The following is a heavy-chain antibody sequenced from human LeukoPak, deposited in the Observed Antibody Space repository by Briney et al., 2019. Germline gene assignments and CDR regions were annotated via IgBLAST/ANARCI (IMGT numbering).Heavy chain of an antibody. J-gene: IGHJ4*02. CDR3: ARVGSGCFDY. CDR2: IYYSGST. Sequence: PSETLSLTCTFSGGSISTYYWSWIRPSPGKGLEWIGYIYYSGSTNYNPSLKSRLTISVDTSKNQFSLKLSSVTAADTAVYYCARVGSGCFDYWGQGTLVTVSS. V-gene: IGHV4-59*01. D-gene: IGHD3-10*01. CDR1: GGSISTYY.